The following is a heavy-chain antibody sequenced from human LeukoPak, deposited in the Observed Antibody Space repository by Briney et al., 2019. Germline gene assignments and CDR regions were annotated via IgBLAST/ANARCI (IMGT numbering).Heavy chain of an antibody. J-gene: IGHJ3*02. V-gene: IGHV3-30*02. CDR1: GFTFSGFG. D-gene: IGHD1-26*01. CDR3: AKEGVTKWDDAFDI. CDR2: IRYDGSNK. Sequence: GSLRLSCSASGFTFSGFGMHWVRHAPGKGLEWVAFIRYDGSNKYYADSVKGRFTISRDNSKNTLYLQMNSLRAEDTAEYYCAKEGVTKWDDAFDIWGQGTMVTVSS.